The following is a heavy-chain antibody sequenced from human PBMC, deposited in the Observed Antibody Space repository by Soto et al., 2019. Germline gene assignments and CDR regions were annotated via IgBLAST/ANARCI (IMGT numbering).Heavy chain of an antibody. CDR2: TYYRSKWYN. V-gene: IGHV6-1*01. CDR3: AREAVPGITGTTVSFDP. D-gene: IGHD1-7*01. J-gene: IGHJ5*02. CDR1: GDSVSSNSAA. Sequence: PSPTLSLTCVISGDSVSSNSAAWNWIRQSPSRGLEWLGRTYYRSKWYNDYAVSVKSRITINPDTSKNQFSLQLNSVTPEDTAVYSSAREAVPGITGTTVSFDPRGQGTRVT.